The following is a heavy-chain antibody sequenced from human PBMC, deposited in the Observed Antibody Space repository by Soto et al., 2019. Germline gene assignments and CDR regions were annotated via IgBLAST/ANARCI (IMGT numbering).Heavy chain of an antibody. CDR3: ARDRRDGYSLYFEF. D-gene: IGHD5-18*01. Sequence: SATLCLSYSVSDGSIIGYDGSWIRQTPGKGLEWIGSSHIIGNTNYNPSLRSRVTISVDTSKNQLSLKLNSVTAADTAVYFCARDRRDGYSLYFEFWGQGNQVTVFS. V-gene: IGHV4-59*01. J-gene: IGHJ4*02. CDR2: SHIIGNT. CDR1: DGSIIGYD.